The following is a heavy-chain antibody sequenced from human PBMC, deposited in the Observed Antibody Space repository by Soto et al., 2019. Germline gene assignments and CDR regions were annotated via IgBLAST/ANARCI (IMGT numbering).Heavy chain of an antibody. D-gene: IGHD3-16*01. CDR2: IWYDGSNK. CDR3: ARDGSPTVLGVDYMDV. CDR1: GFTFSSYG. Sequence: GESLKISCAASGFTFSSYGMHWVRQAPGKGLEWVAVIWYDGSNKYYADSVKGRFTISRDNSKNTLYLQMNSLRAEDTAVYYCARDGSPTVLGVDYMDVWGKGTTVTVSS. V-gene: IGHV3-33*01. J-gene: IGHJ6*03.